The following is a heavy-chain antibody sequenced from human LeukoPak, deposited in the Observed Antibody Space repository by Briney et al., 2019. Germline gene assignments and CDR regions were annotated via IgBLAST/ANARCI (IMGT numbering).Heavy chain of an antibody. CDR3: AKGFSSGTYYPYYYYGMDV. CDR1: GFTFDDYA. D-gene: IGHD3-10*01. V-gene: IGHV3-43*02. CDR2: ISGDGGST. Sequence: GGSLRLSCAASGFTFDDYAMHWVRQAPGKGLEWVSLISGDGGSTYYADSVKGRFTISRDNSKNSLYLQMNSLRTEDTALYYCAKGFSSGTYYPYYYYGMDVWGQGTTVTVSS. J-gene: IGHJ6*02.